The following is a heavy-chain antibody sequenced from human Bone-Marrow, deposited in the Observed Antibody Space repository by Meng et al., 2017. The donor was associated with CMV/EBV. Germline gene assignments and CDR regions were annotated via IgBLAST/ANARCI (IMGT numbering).Heavy chain of an antibody. V-gene: IGHV3-30*12. CDR1: GFTFSSYG. J-gene: IGHJ4*02. D-gene: IGHD3-3*01. CDR3: AKKYYDFWSGYYPDY. CDR2: ISYDGSNK. Sequence: GSLRLSCAASGFTFSSYGMHWVRQAPGKGLEWVAVISYDGSNKYYADSVKGRFTISRDNSKNTLYLQMNSLRAEDTAVYYCAKKYYDFWSGYYPDYWGQGTLVTVSS.